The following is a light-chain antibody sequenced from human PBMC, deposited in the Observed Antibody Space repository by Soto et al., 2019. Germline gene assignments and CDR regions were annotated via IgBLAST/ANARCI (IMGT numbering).Light chain of an antibody. CDR3: SSYTSSNTYV. J-gene: IGLJ1*01. CDR2: DVS. V-gene: IGLV2-14*03. CDR1: ISDVSGYNF. Sequence: QSALTQPASVSGSPGQSITISCTGTISDVSGYNFVSWNQQYPGEAPKLMIYDVSNRPSGVSNRFSGSKSGNTASLTISGLQAEDEADYYCSSYTSSNTYVFGTGTKVTVL.